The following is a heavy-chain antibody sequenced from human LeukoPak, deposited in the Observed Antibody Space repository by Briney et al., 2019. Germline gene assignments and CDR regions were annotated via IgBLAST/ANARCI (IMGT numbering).Heavy chain of an antibody. CDR1: GFTFSSYD. CDR3: ARGRFEYSSSTLTYYFDY. CDR2: IGTAGDT. V-gene: IGHV3-13*01. D-gene: IGHD6-6*01. Sequence: PGGALRLSCAASGFTFSSYDMHWVRQATGKDLEWVSAIGTAGDTYYPGSVKGRFTISRENAKNSLYLQMNSLRAGDTAVYYCARGRFEYSSSTLTYYFDYWGQGTLVTVSS. J-gene: IGHJ4*02.